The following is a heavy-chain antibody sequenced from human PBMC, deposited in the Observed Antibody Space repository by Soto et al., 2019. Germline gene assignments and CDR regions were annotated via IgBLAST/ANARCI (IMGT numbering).Heavy chain of an antibody. Sequence: GGSLRLSCAASGFTFSSYSMNWVRQAPGKGLEWVSYISSSSSTIYYADSVKGRFTISRDNAKNSLYLQMNSLRAEDTAVYYCARVIVVPAENYMDVWGKGTTVTVSS. J-gene: IGHJ6*03. CDR1: GFTFSSYS. CDR2: ISSSSSTI. D-gene: IGHD2-2*01. CDR3: ARVIVVPAENYMDV. V-gene: IGHV3-48*01.